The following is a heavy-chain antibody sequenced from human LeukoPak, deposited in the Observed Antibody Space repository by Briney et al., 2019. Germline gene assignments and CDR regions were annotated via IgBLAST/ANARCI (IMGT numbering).Heavy chain of an antibody. V-gene: IGHV3-15*01. CDR1: GFTFSNAG. CDR3: TTTYSSGWYGGDYYYGMDV. J-gene: IGHJ6*02. Sequence: PGGSLRLSCAASGFTFSNAGMSWVRQAPGKGLEWVCRIRSKTDGGTTDYAAPAKGRFTISRDDSKNTLYLQMNSMKAEDTAVYYCTTTYSSGWYGGDYYYGMDVWGQGTTVTVSS. D-gene: IGHD6-19*01. CDR2: IRSKTDGGTT.